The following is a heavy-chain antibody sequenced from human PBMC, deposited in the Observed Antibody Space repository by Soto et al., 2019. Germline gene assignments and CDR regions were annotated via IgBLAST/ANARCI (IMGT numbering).Heavy chain of an antibody. CDR1: GGSISSYY. Sequence: PLETLSLTCTVSGGSISSYYWSWIRQPPGRGLEWIGYIYYSGSTNYNPSLKSRVTISVDTSKNQFSLKLSSVTAADTAVYYCVATKDMDVWDKGTTVTVSS. J-gene: IGHJ6*03. CDR3: VATKDMDV. CDR2: IYYSGST. D-gene: IGHD2-8*01. V-gene: IGHV4-59*01.